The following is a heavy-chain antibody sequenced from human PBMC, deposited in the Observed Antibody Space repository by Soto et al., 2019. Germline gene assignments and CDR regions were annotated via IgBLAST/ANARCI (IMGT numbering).Heavy chain of an antibody. CDR1: GYTFTSYA. CDR3: AVAGGYGYAAAIYYGMDV. J-gene: IGHJ6*02. V-gene: IGHV1-3*01. CDR2: INAGNGNT. Sequence: GASVKVSCKASGYTFTSYAMHWVRQAPGQRLEWMGWINAGNGNTKYSQKFQGRVTITRDTSASTAYMELSSLRSEDTAVYYCAVAGGYGYAAAIYYGMDVWGQGTTVTVSS. D-gene: IGHD5-18*01.